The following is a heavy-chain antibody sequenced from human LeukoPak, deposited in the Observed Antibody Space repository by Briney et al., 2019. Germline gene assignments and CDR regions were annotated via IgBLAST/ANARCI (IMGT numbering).Heavy chain of an antibody. D-gene: IGHD1-1*01. J-gene: IGHJ6*04. V-gene: IGHV3-43D*04. Sequence: GGSLRLSCAASGFTFDDYAMHWVRQAPGKGLEWVSLISWGGGSTYYADSVKGRFTISRDNSKNSLYLQMNSLRAEDPALYYCAKDLDWNDYYYGMDVWGKGTTVTVSS. CDR3: AKDLDWNDYYYGMDV. CDR1: GFTFDDYA. CDR2: ISWGGGST.